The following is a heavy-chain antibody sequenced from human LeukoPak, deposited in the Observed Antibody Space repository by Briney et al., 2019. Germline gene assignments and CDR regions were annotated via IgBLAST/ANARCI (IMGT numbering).Heavy chain of an antibody. CDR1: GGSIRSYY. V-gene: IGHV4-59*01. Sequence: SETLSLTCTVSGGSIRSYYWTWIRQPPGEGLEYIGYIYYSGSTNYNPSLEGRVNISVDTSKNQFSLKLSSVTAADTAMYYCARIDNREYYFDFWGQGTLVTVSS. CDR2: IYYSGST. CDR3: ARIDNREYYFDF. J-gene: IGHJ4*02. D-gene: IGHD1-14*01.